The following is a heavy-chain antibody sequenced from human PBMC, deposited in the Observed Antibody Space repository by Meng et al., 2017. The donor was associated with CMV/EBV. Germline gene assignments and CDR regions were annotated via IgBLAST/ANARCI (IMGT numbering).Heavy chain of an antibody. D-gene: IGHD2-2*01. CDR2: INPNSGGT. CDR1: GYTFTGYY. CDR3: ARDKKDCSSTSCYWYFDY. Sequence: ASVQVSCKASGYTFTGYYMHWVRQAPGQGLEGMGWINPNSGGTNYAQKFQGRVTMTRDTSISTAYMELSRLRSDDTAVYYCARDKKDCSSTSCYWYFDYWGQGTLVTVSS. V-gene: IGHV1-2*02. J-gene: IGHJ4*02.